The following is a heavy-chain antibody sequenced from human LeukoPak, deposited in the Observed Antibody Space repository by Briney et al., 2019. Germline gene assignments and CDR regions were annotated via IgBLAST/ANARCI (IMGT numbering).Heavy chain of an antibody. D-gene: IGHD3-16*01. CDR2: IYAGDSST. J-gene: IGHJ4*02. CDR3: ARHSCYDS. Sequence: HGESLKISVRGLDSPLTPSPSPGLPKCPGKALEWMGVIYAGDSSTRYSPSFQGQVTISVDKSISTAYLQWSSLKASDSAIYYCARHSCYDSWGQGTLVTVSS. V-gene: IGHV5-51*01. CDR1: DSPLTPSP.